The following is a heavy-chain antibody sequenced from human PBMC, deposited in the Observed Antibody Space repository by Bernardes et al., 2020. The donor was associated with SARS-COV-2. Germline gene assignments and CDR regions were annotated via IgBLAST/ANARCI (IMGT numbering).Heavy chain of an antibody. CDR2: ISGYNGNT. Sequence: ASVKVSCKASGYTFISYGISWVRQAPGQGLEWMGWISGYNGNTNNAQKLQGRVTMTTDTATSTAYMELRSLRSDDTAVYYCARDDIAVAGTKFDYWGQGTRVTVSS. D-gene: IGHD6-19*01. V-gene: IGHV1-18*01. CDR3: ARDDIAVAGTKFDY. J-gene: IGHJ4*02. CDR1: GYTFISYG.